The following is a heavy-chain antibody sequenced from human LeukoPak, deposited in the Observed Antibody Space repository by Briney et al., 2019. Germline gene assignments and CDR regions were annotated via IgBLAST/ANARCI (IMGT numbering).Heavy chain of an antibody. D-gene: IGHD2-15*01. CDR2: IDNTGGT. CDR1: GGSISAYY. CDR3: ARASWAYSPFDF. V-gene: IGHV4-59*01. Sequence: SETLSLTCTVSGGSISAYYWNWIRQPPGKGLEWIGYIDNTGGTTYNPSRKSRLTISVDTPKNQFSLKVNSVTAADTAVYYCARASWAYSPFDFWGQGNLVTVSS. J-gene: IGHJ4*02.